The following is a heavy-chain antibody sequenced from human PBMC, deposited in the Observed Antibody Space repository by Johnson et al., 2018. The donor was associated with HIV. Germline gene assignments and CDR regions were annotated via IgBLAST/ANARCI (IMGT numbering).Heavy chain of an antibody. V-gene: IGHV3-74*01. D-gene: IGHD5-12*01. CDR1: RFTFRRYW. Sequence: VTLVESGGGVVRPGGSLRLSCAASRFTFRRYWMSWVRQGPGKGLVWVSRINGDGSGITYADSVKGRFTISRDNAKNTLYLQMNSLRAEDTAVYYCARDHSGYDSVTAAFDIWGQGTMVTVSS. CDR3: ARDHSGYDSVTAAFDI. J-gene: IGHJ3*02. CDR2: INGDGSGI.